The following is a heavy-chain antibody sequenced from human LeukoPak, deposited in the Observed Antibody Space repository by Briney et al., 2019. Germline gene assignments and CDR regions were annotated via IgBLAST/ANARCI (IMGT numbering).Heavy chain of an antibody. CDR3: AREYCSSTSCYRVFALDY. CDR1: GFTFSTYS. D-gene: IGHD2-2*02. V-gene: IGHV3-48*04. CDR2: ISSSGSTI. J-gene: IGHJ4*02. Sequence: PGGSLRLSCAASGFTFSTYSMNWVRQAPGKGLEWVSYISSSGSTIYYADSVKGRFTISRDNAKNSLYLQMNSLRAEDTAVYYCAREYCSSTSCYRVFALDYWGQGTLVTVSS.